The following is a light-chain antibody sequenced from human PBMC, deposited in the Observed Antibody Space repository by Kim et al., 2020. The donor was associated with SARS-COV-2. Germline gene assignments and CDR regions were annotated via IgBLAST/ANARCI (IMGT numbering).Light chain of an antibody. V-gene: IGLV3-21*04. J-gene: IGLJ3*02. Sequence: APGKTARSTCGGNNLGSKSVHWYQQKPGQAPVLVIYYDSDRPSGIPERFSGSNSGNTATLTISRVEAGDEADYYCRVWDSSSDHPVFGGGTKLTVL. CDR3: RVWDSSSDHPV. CDR1: NLGSKS. CDR2: YDS.